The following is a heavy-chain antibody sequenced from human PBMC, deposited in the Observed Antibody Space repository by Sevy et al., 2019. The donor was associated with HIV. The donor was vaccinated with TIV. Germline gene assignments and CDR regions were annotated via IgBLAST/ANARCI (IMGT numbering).Heavy chain of an antibody. CDR1: GGSISSYY. V-gene: IGHV4-4*07. D-gene: IGHD6-19*01. CDR2: IYTSGST. CDR3: ARDPGQWLAGGYYYYYGMDV. Sequence: SETLSLTCTVSGGSISSYYWSWIRQPAGKGLEWIGRIYTSGSTNYNPSLKSRVTMSVDTSKNQFSLKLSSVTAADTAVYYCARDPGQWLAGGYYYYYGMDVWGQGTTVTVSS. J-gene: IGHJ6*02.